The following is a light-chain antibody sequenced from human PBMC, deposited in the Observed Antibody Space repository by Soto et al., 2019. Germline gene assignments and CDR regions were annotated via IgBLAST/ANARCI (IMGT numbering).Light chain of an antibody. CDR1: SSNIGKNT. Sequence: QSVLTQSPSVSGTPGQRVTISCSGSSSNIGKNTVNWYQQLPGTAPKLLIYTNNQRPSGVPDRFFGSKSGTSASLAISGLQSEDEADYYCATWDDRLTGWVFGGGTKLTVL. CDR3: ATWDDRLTGWV. J-gene: IGLJ3*02. V-gene: IGLV1-44*01. CDR2: TNN.